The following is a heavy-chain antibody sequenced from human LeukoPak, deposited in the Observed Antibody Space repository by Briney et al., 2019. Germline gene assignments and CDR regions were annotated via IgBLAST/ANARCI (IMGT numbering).Heavy chain of an antibody. CDR2: ISGSGGST. CDR3: ARTTILVSSSYYFDY. J-gene: IGHJ4*02. CDR1: GFTFSSYA. D-gene: IGHD6-6*01. V-gene: IGHV3-23*01. Sequence: GALRLSCAASGFTFSSYAMIWVRQAPAKGLEWVSSISGSGGSTYYTDSVKGRLTISRDNSKNTLYLLMNSLRAEDTAVYYCARTTILVSSSYYFDYWGQGTLVTVSS.